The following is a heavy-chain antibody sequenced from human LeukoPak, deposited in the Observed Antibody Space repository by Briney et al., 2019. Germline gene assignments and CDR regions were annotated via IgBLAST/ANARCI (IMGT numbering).Heavy chain of an antibody. CDR3: ARRYSSSNDAFDI. Sequence: PGESLKISSKGSGYSFTSYWIGWVRQMPGKGLEWMGIIYPGDSDTRYSPSFQGQVTISADKSISTAYLQWSSLKASDTAMYYCARRYSSSNDAFDIWGQGTMVTVSS. V-gene: IGHV5-51*01. D-gene: IGHD6-13*01. CDR1: GYSFTSYW. J-gene: IGHJ3*02. CDR2: IYPGDSDT.